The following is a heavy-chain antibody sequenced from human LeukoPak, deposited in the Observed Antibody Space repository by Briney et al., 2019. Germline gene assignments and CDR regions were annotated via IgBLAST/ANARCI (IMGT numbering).Heavy chain of an antibody. CDR3: ARTNNVFYYFDY. Sequence: PSETLSLTCAVSGESFSDYYWSWVRQPPGKGLEWIGEINHSGSTKYNPSLKGRVTTSVDTSKNQFSLKLSSVTAADTAVYYCARTNNVFYYFDYWGQGTLVTVSS. J-gene: IGHJ4*02. CDR2: INHSGST. D-gene: IGHD1/OR15-1a*01. V-gene: IGHV4-34*01. CDR1: GESFSDYY.